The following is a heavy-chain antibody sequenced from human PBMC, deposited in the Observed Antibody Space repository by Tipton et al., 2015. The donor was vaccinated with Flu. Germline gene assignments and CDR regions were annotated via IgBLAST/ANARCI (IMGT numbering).Heavy chain of an antibody. J-gene: IGHJ6*02. D-gene: IGHD3-10*01. CDR1: GFSFRNYG. CDR2: ISEDGRRK. V-gene: IGHV3-30*03. CDR3: AHRWFGELSLHYSGMEV. Sequence: SLRLSCEGFGFSFRNYGLHWVRQTPGKGLEWVAVISEDGRRKFYADFVKGRFSISRDDSKNTMYLQMNSLRGEDTGVYFCAHRWFGELSLHYSGMEVWGQGTSVTVS.